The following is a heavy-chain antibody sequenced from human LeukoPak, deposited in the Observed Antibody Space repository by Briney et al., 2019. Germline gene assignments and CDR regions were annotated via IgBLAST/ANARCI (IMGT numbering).Heavy chain of an antibody. Sequence: ASVKVSCKASGYTFTSYGISWVRQAPGQGLEWMGWISAYNGNTNYAQKLQGRVTMTTDTSTRTAYMELRSLRSDDTAVYYCARDVRYGDYDSPDYWGQGTLVTVSS. CDR1: GYTFTSYG. CDR3: ARDVRYGDYDSPDY. V-gene: IGHV1-18*01. CDR2: ISAYNGNT. J-gene: IGHJ4*02. D-gene: IGHD4-17*01.